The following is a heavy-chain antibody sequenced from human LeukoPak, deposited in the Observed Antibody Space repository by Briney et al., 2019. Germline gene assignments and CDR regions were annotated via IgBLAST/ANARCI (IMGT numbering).Heavy chain of an antibody. V-gene: IGHV4-4*02. CDR2: IYYRLST. CDR1: GGSMRSSDR. CDR3: ARGLNWLDP. Sequence: PSETLSLTCAVSGGSMRSSDRWGWVRQPPGKGLEWIGSIYYRLSTNYNPSLKSRLTISLDTSKNQLSLKLSSVTAADTAVYYCARGLNWLDPWGQGILVTVPS. J-gene: IGHJ5*02.